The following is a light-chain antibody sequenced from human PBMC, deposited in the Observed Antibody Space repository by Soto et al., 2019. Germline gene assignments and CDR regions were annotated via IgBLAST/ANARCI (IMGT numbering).Light chain of an antibody. CDR2: GTS. V-gene: IGKV3-20*01. Sequence: EIVLTQSPGTLSLSPGERDTLSCRASRSVSSSSLAWYQQKPGQAPRLLIRGTSTRASGIPDRFSGSGSGTDFTLIISRLEPEDFAMYFCQYYGTSVPYPFAQGTKLEIK. CDR1: RSVSSSS. J-gene: IGKJ2*01. CDR3: QYYGTSVPYP.